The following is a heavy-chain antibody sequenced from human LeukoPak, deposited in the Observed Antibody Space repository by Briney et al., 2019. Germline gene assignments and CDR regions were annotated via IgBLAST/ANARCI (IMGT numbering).Heavy chain of an antibody. CDR3: TRGPDARGPNGPNWFDP. V-gene: IGHV3-20*04. CDR2: INWDGEST. CDR1: GFSFDDYG. Sequence: GGSLRLSCVASGFSFDDYGMHWVRQTPGKRLEWVSGINWDGESTGYADSVKGRFTISRDNAKNSLFLQMNSLRAEDTALYYCTRGPDARGPNGPNWFDPWGQGTLVTVSS. J-gene: IGHJ5*02. D-gene: IGHD2-8*01.